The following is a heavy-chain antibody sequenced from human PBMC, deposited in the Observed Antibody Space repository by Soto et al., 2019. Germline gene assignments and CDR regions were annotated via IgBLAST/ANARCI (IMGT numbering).Heavy chain of an antibody. D-gene: IGHD3-22*01. Sequence: EVQLVESGGGLVQPGRSLRLSCTASGFTFGDYAMSWVRQAPGKGLEWVGFIRSKAYGGTTEYAASVKGRFTISRDDSKSIAYLQMNSLKTEDTAVYYCTRERVTMIVVASGNDYWGQGTLVTVSS. J-gene: IGHJ4*02. CDR1: GFTFGDYA. CDR2: IRSKAYGGTT. V-gene: IGHV3-49*04. CDR3: TRERVTMIVVASGNDY.